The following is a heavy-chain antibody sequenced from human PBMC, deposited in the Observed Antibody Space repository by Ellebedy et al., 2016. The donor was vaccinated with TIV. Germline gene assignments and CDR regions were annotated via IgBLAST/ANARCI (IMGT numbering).Heavy chain of an antibody. CDR3: TRDLMASNWFDP. Sequence: GESLKISCTASGFIFNNYGMHWVRQAPGKGLEWVAFIWYDGSNKYYGDSVKGRFTISRDNAKNSLYLQMNSLRAEDTAVYYCTRDLMASNWFDPWGQGTLVTVSS. CDR1: GFIFNNYG. CDR2: IWYDGSNK. V-gene: IGHV3-33*01. D-gene: IGHD3-10*01. J-gene: IGHJ5*02.